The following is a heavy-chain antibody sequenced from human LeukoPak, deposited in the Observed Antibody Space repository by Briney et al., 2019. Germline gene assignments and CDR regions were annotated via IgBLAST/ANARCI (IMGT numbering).Heavy chain of an antibody. CDR2: ISGSGGST. D-gene: IGHD2-15*01. J-gene: IGHJ6*02. CDR3: ASTRYCSGGSCYSPYYGMDV. V-gene: IGHV3-23*01. Sequence: PGGSLRLSCAASGFTFSSYAMSWVRQAPGKGLEWVSAISGSGGSTYYADSVKGRFTISRDNYKNTLYLQMNSLRAEDTAVYYCASTRYCSGGSCYSPYYGMDVWGQGTTVTVSS. CDR1: GFTFSSYA.